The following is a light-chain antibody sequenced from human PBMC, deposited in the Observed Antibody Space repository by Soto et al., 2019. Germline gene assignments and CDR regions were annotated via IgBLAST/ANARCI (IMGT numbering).Light chain of an antibody. V-gene: IGLV2-14*01. CDR3: SSYTSSSTLGHVV. J-gene: IGLJ2*01. CDR1: SSDVGGYNY. CDR2: EVS. Sequence: QSVLTQPASVSGSPGQSITISCTGTSSDVGGYNYVSWYQQHPGKAPKPMIYEVSNRPSGVSNPFSGSKSGNAASLTISGLQAEDEADYDCSSYTSSSTLGHVVFGGGTKVTVL.